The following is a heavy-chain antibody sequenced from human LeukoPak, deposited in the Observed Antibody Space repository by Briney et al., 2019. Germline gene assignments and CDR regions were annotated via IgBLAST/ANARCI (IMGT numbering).Heavy chain of an antibody. CDR1: GGSISSSNW. Sequence: SETLSLTCAVSGGSISSSNWWTWVRQPPGKGLEWLGEIYHSGTTNYSPSLKSRVTISVDKSKNQFSLNLSSVTAADTAVFYCAGAGIRREYNGYELDYWGQGILVTVSS. CDR2: IYHSGTT. V-gene: IGHV4-4*02. J-gene: IGHJ4*02. CDR3: AGAGIRREYNGYELDY. D-gene: IGHD5-12*01.